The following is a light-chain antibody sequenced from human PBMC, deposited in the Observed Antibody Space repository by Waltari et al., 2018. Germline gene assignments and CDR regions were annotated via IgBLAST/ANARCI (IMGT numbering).Light chain of an antibody. J-gene: IGKJ2*01. CDR3: QQSYSFPYT. CDR1: QSISTY. Sequence: DIQMTQSPPSLSASVGASATTTCRASQSISTYLNWYQQKPGKAPKLLIYAASWLQTGVPSRFSGSGYGTDFTLTITNLQPEDLVIYFCQQSYSFPYTFGRGTKLDVK. V-gene: IGKV1-39*01. CDR2: AAS.